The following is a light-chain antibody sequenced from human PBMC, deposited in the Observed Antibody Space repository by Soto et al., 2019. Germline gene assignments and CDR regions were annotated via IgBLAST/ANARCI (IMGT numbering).Light chain of an antibody. V-gene: IGKV1-39*01. CDR1: QSISSY. Sequence: DIQMTQSPSSLSASVGDRVTITCRASQSISSYLNWYQQKPGKAPKLLIYAASNLRSGVPSRFSGSGSGTDFTLTISSVQPEDVAAYYCQQSYSTPYTFGQGTKVEIK. CDR2: AAS. J-gene: IGKJ2*01. CDR3: QQSYSTPYT.